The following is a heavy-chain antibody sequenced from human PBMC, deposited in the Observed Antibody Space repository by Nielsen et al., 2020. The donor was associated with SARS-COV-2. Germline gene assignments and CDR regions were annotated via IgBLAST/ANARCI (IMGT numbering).Heavy chain of an antibody. CDR1: GFTFSSYS. D-gene: IGHD3-22*01. V-gene: IGHV3-21*01. CDR2: ISSSSSYI. J-gene: IGHJ5*02. CDR3: ARDKYYYDSSGPGFDP. Sequence: GESLKISCAASGFTFSSYSMNWVRQAPGKGLEWVSSISSSSSYIYYADSVKGRFTISRDNAKNSLYLQMNSLRAEDTAVYYCARDKYYYDSSGPGFDPWGQGTLVTVSS.